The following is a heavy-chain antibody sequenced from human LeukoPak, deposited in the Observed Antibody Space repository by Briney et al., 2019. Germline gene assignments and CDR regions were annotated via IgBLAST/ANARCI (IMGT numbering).Heavy chain of an antibody. CDR1: GGSISSYY. J-gene: IGHJ4*02. V-gene: IGHV4-59*08. CDR2: IYYSGST. Sequence: SETLSLTCTVSGGSISSYYWSWIRQPPGKGLEWIGYIYYSGSTNYNPSLKSRVTISVDTSKNQFSLKLSSVTAADTAVYYCARSGFNYDSSGYFIWGQGTLVTVSS. D-gene: IGHD3-22*01. CDR3: ARSGFNYDSSGYFI.